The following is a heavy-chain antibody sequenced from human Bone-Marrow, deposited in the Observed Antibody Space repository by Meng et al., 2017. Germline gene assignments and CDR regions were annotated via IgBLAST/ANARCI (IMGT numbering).Heavy chain of an antibody. D-gene: IGHD5-18*01. CDR2: IWYDGSNK. CDR3: ARHTIKYSYGNWGPPDYDMDV. CDR1: GFTFSSYG. J-gene: IGHJ6*02. Sequence: GESLKISCAASGFTFSSYGMHWVRQAPGKGLEGVAVIWYDGSNKYYADSVKGRFTISRDNSKNTLYLQMNSLRAEDTAVYYCARHTIKYSYGNWGPPDYDMDVWGQGTTVTVSS. V-gene: IGHV3-33*01.